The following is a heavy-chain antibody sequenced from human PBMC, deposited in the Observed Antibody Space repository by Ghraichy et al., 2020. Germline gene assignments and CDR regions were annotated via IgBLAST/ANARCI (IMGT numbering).Heavy chain of an antibody. CDR2: IGAYNGDT. Sequence: ASVKVSCQASGYTFTTYGLSWVRQAPGQGLEWMGWIGAYNGDTNYARSLQGRVTVTTDTSTSTAYMELRSLRSDDTAVYYCARDLAYCGGDCYSDTFDIWGQGTMVTVFS. V-gene: IGHV1-18*04. J-gene: IGHJ3*02. CDR1: GYTFTTYG. CDR3: ARDLAYCGGDCYSDTFDI. D-gene: IGHD2-21*02.